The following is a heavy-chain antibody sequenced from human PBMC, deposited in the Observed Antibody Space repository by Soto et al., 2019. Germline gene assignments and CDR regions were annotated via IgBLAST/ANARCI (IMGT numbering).Heavy chain of an antibody. V-gene: IGHV4-30-4*02. J-gene: IGHJ5*01. D-gene: IGHD1-7*01. Sequence: PSETRSLACNVSGASVTNERYYWSWIRQPPGKGLEWIGYIYYTGTTHYNPSVKSRVSLLLDTSKHQFSLKLTSVSVADAPIYYCATILHSYGTNWVDSWGQGTLVTVS. CDR2: IYYTGTT. CDR3: ATILHSYGTNWVDS. CDR1: GASVTNERYY.